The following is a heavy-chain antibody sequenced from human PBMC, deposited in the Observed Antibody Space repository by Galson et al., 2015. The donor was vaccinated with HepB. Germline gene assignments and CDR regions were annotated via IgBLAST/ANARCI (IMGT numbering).Heavy chain of an antibody. CDR1: GSSFTSYW. CDR3: ARQIEYSSSSGLLDY. Sequence: QSGAEVKKPGESLKISCRGSGSSFTSYWIGWVRQMPGKGLEWMGIIYPGDSDTRYSPSFQGQVTISADKSISTAYLQWSSLKASDTAMYYCARQIEYSSSSGLLDYWGQGTLVTVSS. CDR2: IYPGDSDT. J-gene: IGHJ4*02. V-gene: IGHV5-51*01. D-gene: IGHD6-6*01.